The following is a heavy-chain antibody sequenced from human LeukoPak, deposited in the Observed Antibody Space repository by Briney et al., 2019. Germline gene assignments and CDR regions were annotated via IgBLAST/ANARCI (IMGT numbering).Heavy chain of an antibody. CDR1: GGSISSYY. V-gene: IGHV4-59*01. CDR2: IYYSGST. D-gene: IGHD3-9*01. Sequence: PSETLSLTCTVSGGSISSYYWSWIRQPPGKGLEWIGYIYYSGSTNYNPSLKSRVTISVDTSKNQFSLKLSSVTAADTAVYYCARATIFPPYNWFDPWGQGTLVTVSS. J-gene: IGHJ5*02. CDR3: ARATIFPPYNWFDP.